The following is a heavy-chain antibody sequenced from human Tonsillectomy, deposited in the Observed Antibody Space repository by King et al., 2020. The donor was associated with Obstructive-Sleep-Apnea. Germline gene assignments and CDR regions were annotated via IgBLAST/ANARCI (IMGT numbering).Heavy chain of an antibody. CDR2: ISWNSGSI. J-gene: IGHJ6*02. D-gene: IGHD1-1*01. Sequence: VQLVESGGGLVQPGRSLRLSCAASGFTFDDYAVHWVRQAPGKGLQWVSGISWNSGSIGYADSVKGRFTISRDNAKNSLYLRMNSLRAEDTGLYYCAKDLSAVNWYALDVWGQGTTVTVSS. V-gene: IGHV3-9*01. CDR3: AKDLSAVNWYALDV. CDR1: GFTFDDYA.